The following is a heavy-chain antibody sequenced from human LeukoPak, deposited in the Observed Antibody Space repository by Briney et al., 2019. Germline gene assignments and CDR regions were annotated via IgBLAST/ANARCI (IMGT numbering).Heavy chain of an antibody. D-gene: IGHD5-18*01. J-gene: IGHJ4*02. V-gene: IGHV3-20*04. CDR2: INWNGDST. CDR1: GFTFDDYG. Sequence: LAGGSLRLSCAASGFTFDDYGMSWVRQAPGKGLEWVSGINWNGDSTGYADSVKGRLTILRDNAKSSLFLQMNSLRAEDTAFYYCARGGYSYGAPYYFDYWGQGTLVTVSS. CDR3: ARGGYSYGAPYYFDY.